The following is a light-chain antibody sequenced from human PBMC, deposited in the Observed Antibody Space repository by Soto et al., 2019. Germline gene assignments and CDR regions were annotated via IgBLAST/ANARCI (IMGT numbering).Light chain of an antibody. V-gene: IGKV3-20*01. CDR2: GAS. CDR1: QSVTTSY. Sequence: EIVLTQSPGTLSLSPGEGATLSCRASQSVTTSYLAWYQRKTGQAPRLLIYGASTRATGIPDRFSGSGSGTDFTLTISRLEPXDFAVYYCQQYGSSPFTFGGGTKVDIK. CDR3: QQYGSSPFT. J-gene: IGKJ4*01.